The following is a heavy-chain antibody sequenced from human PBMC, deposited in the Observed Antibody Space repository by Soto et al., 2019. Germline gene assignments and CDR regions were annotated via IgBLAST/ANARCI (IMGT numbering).Heavy chain of an antibody. CDR2: IYYSGST. V-gene: IGHV4-30-4*01. Sequence: SETLSLTCTVSGGSISSGDYYWSWISQPPGKGLEWIGYIYYSGSTYYNPSLKSCVTISVDTSKGRFSLKLSSVSAAHTSVCFCARGEYDFWSGDYSAGYCGLDGWGQGTTGTFSS. CDR3: ARGEYDFWSGDYSAGYCGLDG. D-gene: IGHD3-3*01. J-gene: IGHJ6*02. CDR1: GGSISSGDYY.